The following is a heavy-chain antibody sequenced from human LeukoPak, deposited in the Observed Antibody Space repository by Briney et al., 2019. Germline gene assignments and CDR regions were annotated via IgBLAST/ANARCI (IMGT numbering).Heavy chain of an antibody. Sequence: GESLKISCKGSGYSFTSYWIGWVRQMPGKGLEWMGIIYPGDSDTRCSPSFQGQVTISADKSISTAYLQWSSLKASDTAMYYCARHGVVVAATGWRPRYNYYYYGMDVRGQGTTVTVSS. CDR1: GYSFTSYW. V-gene: IGHV5-51*01. CDR2: IYPGDSDT. J-gene: IGHJ6*02. CDR3: ARHGVVVAATGWRPRYNYYYYGMDV. D-gene: IGHD2-15*01.